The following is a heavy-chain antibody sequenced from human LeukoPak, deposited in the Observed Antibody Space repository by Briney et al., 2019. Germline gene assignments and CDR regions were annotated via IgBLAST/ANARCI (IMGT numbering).Heavy chain of an antibody. Sequence: PGGSLRLSCAASGFTFSDYYMSWIRQAPGKGLEWVSHISSSRSYTNYADSVKCRFTISRDNAKNSLYLQMNSLRAEDTAVYYCARDCSSTSCYVFWEPGYGMDVWGQGTTVTVSS. CDR3: ARDCSSTSCYVFWEPGYGMDV. V-gene: IGHV3-11*06. J-gene: IGHJ6*02. CDR2: ISSSRSYT. D-gene: IGHD2-2*01. CDR1: GFTFSDYY.